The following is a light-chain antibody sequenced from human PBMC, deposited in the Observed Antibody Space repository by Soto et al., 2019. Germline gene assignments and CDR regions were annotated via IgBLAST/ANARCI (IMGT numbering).Light chain of an antibody. J-gene: IGKJ5*01. V-gene: IGKV1-6*01. Sequence: IPMTQSPSTLPASVGDRVTITCRASQGSRNDVGWYQQKPGKAPKLLIYAVSSLQSGVPSRFSGSGSGTDFTFTISSLQPEDIATYYCQQYDNLLITFGQGTRLEIK. CDR1: QGSRND. CDR2: AVS. CDR3: QQYDNLLIT.